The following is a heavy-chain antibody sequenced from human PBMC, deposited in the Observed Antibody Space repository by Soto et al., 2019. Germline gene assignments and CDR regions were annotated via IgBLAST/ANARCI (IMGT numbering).Heavy chain of an antibody. Sequence: SETLSLTCSVSGGSISKHYWSWIRQPPGKGLGWIGYIYYNGNTNYNPSLKSRVTMAVDTSKSQSPLKVGSVTASESAVHYWTTANWYSEYWGQGTLVTVSS. CDR2: IYYNGNT. V-gene: IGHV4-59*11. J-gene: IGHJ4*02. D-gene: IGHD7-27*01. CDR1: GGSISKHY. CDR3: TTANWYSEY.